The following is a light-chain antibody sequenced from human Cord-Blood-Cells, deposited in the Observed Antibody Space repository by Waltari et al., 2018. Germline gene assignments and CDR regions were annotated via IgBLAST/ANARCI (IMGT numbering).Light chain of an antibody. Sequence: QSVLTQPPSASWTPGQRVTISCSGSSSNIGSNTVNWYQQLQGTAPKLLIYSNNQRPSGVPDRFSGSKSGTSASLAISGLQSEDEADYYCAAWDDSLNGHVFGTGTKVTVL. CDR2: SNN. J-gene: IGLJ1*01. V-gene: IGLV1-44*01. CDR1: SSNIGSNT. CDR3: AAWDDSLNGHV.